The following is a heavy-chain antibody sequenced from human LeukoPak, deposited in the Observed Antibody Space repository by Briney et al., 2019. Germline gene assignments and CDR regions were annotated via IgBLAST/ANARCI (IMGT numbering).Heavy chain of an antibody. CDR2: ISWDGDTT. D-gene: IGHD3-22*01. CDR1: GFTFSSHG. CDR3: AKARGLIGGAFDI. J-gene: IGHJ3*02. Sequence: GGSLRLSCAASGFTFSSHGMSWVRQAPGKGLEWVSLISWDGDTTYYADSVKGRFTISRDNSKNSLYLQMNSLRTEDTALYYCAKARGLIGGAFDIWGQGTMVTVSS. V-gene: IGHV3-43*01.